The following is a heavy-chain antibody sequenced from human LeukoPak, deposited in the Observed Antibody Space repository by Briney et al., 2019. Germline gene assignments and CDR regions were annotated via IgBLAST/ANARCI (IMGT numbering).Heavy chain of an antibody. CDR3: ARELADYSNYPRYFEY. CDR2: IYHSGNT. J-gene: IGHJ4*02. CDR1: DYSISSGYY. V-gene: IGHV4-38-2*02. Sequence: ASQTLSLTCTVSDYSISSGYYWAWIGQPPGKGLEWIGSIYHSGNTYYNPSLKSRVTISVDTSKYQFSLRLTSVTAADSAVYNCARELADYSNYPRYFEYWGQGNLVTVSS. D-gene: IGHD4-11*01.